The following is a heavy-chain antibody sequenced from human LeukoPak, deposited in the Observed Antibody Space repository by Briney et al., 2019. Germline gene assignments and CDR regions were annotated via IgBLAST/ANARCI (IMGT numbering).Heavy chain of an antibody. CDR3: ARGPLPDS. CDR2: ISWNSGYI. Sequence: GGSPRLSCAASGFTFDDYAMHWVRQAPGKGLEWVSGISWNSGYIGYEDSVKGRFTISRDNAKNSLYLQMNSLRAEDTAVYYCARGPLPDSWGQGTLVTVSS. J-gene: IGHJ5*01. CDR1: GFTFDDYA. V-gene: IGHV3-9*01.